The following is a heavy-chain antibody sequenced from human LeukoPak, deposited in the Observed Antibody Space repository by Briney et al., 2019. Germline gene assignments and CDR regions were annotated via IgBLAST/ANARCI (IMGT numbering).Heavy chain of an antibody. CDR2: IYYSGST. J-gene: IGHJ4*02. V-gene: IGHV4-59*12. CDR3: ASTYGSGLVDY. Sequence: SETLSLTCTVSGGSISSYYWSWIRQPPGKGLEWIGYIYYSGSTNYNPSLKSRVTMSVDTSKNQFSLKLSSVTAADTAVYYCASTYGSGLVDYWGQGTLVTVSS. CDR1: GGSISSYY. D-gene: IGHD3-10*01.